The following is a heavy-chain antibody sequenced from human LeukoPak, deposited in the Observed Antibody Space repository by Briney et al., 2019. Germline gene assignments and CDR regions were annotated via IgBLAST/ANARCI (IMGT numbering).Heavy chain of an antibody. CDR3: ARGYYDSSDYFLLDY. CDR2: INAGNGNT. J-gene: IGHJ4*02. CDR1: GYTFISYA. D-gene: IGHD3-22*01. Sequence: ASVKVSCKASGYTFISYAMHWVRQAPGQRLEWMGWINAGNGNTKYSQKFQGRVTITRDTSASTAYMELSSLRSEDTAVYYCARGYYDSSDYFLLDYWGQGTLVTVSS. V-gene: IGHV1-3*01.